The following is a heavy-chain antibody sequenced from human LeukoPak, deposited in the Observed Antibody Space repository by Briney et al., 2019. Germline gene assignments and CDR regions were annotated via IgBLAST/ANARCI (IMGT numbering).Heavy chain of an antibody. J-gene: IGHJ4*02. CDR3: ARRKGRVYYFDY. V-gene: IGHV3-30-3*01. D-gene: IGHD6-13*01. Sequence: GGSLRLSCAASGFTFSSYAMHWVRQAPGKGLEWVAVISYDGSNKYYADSVKGRFTISRDNSKNTLYLQMNSLRAEDTVVYYCARRKGRVYYFDYWGQGTLVTVSS. CDR1: GFTFSSYA. CDR2: ISYDGSNK.